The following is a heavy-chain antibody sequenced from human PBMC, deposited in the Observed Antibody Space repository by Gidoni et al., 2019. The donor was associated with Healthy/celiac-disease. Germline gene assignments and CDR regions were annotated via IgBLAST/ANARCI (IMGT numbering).Heavy chain of an antibody. CDR1: GFSLSNARMG. V-gene: IGHV2-26*01. D-gene: IGHD3-3*01. CDR2: IFSNDEK. CDR3: ARITVEYYDFWSGYYFDY. J-gene: IGHJ4*02. Sequence: QVTLKESGPVLVKPTATLTLTCTVSGFSLSNARMGVSWIRQPPVKALEWLAHIFSNDEKSYSTSLKSRLTISKDTSKSQVVLTMTNMEPVDTATYYCARITVEYYDFWSGYYFDYWGQGTLVTVSS.